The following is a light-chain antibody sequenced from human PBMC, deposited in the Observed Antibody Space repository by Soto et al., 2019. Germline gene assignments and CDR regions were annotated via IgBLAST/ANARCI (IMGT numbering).Light chain of an antibody. Sequence: QSALTQPRSVSGSPGQSVAISCTGSSSDVGGYNYVSWYQQHPGKAPKVMIYDASKRPSGVPDRFSGSKSGDTASLTITGLQAEDEADYYCCSYAGGPYVFGTGTKLTVL. CDR1: SSDVGGYNY. V-gene: IGLV2-11*01. CDR2: DAS. J-gene: IGLJ1*01. CDR3: CSYAGGPYV.